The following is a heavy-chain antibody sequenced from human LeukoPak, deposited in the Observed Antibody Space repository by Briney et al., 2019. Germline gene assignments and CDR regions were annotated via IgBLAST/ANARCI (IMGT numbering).Heavy chain of an antibody. V-gene: IGHV4-61*02. Sequence: SQTLSLTCTVSGGSISSGSYYWSWIRQPAGKGLEWIGRIYTSGSTNYNPSLKSRVTISVDTSKNLFSLKLSSVTAADTAVYYCASEGPLMDYYYYMDVWGKGTTVTVSS. CDR2: IYTSGST. CDR1: GGSISSGSYY. J-gene: IGHJ6*03. CDR3: ASEGPLMDYYYYMDV. D-gene: IGHD3-16*01.